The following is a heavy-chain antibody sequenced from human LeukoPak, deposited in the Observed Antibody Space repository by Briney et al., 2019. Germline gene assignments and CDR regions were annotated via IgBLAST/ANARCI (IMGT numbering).Heavy chain of an antibody. Sequence: SETLSLTCTVSGGSISSYYWSWIRQPPGKGLEWIGYIYYSGSTNYNPSLKSRVTISVDTSKNQFSLKLSSVTAADTAVYYCARDLTIFGVVIANWFDPWGQGTLVTVSS. V-gene: IGHV4-59*12. D-gene: IGHD3-3*01. J-gene: IGHJ5*02. CDR3: ARDLTIFGVVIANWFDP. CDR2: IYYSGST. CDR1: GGSISSYY.